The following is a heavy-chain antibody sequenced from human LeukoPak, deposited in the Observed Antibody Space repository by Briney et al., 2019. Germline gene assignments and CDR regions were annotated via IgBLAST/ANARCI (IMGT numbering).Heavy chain of an antibody. CDR3: ARDGRDRYYYYYYYMDV. Sequence: ASVKVSCKASGYTFTSYGISWVRQAPGQGLEWMGWISAYNGNTNYAQKLQGRVTMTTDTSTSTAYMELRSLRSDDTAVYYCARDGRDRYYYYYYYMDVWGKGTTVTVSS. V-gene: IGHV1-18*01. CDR2: ISAYNGNT. CDR1: GYTFTSYG. D-gene: IGHD1-1*01. J-gene: IGHJ6*03.